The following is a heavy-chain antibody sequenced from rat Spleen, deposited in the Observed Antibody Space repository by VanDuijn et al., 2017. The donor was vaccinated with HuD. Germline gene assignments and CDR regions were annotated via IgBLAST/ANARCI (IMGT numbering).Heavy chain of an antibody. CDR2: ISTGGGNT. V-gene: IGHV5S23*01. D-gene: IGHD4-3*01. CDR1: GFTFSKYG. CDR3: AVSGYGY. J-gene: IGHJ2*01. Sequence: EVQLVESGGGLVQPGNSLKLSCAASGFTFSKYGMAWVRQTPTKGLEWVASISTGGGNTYYPDSVRGRFTISRDNAENTVCLQMNSLRSEDTATYYCAVSGYGYWGQGVMVTVSS.